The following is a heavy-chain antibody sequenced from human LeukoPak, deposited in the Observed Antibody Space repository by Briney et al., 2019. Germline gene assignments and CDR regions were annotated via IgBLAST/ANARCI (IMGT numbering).Heavy chain of an antibody. CDR1: GFTFSSYA. CDR2: ISYDGSNK. V-gene: IGHV3-30-3*01. Sequence: GRSLRLSCAASGFTFSSYAMHWVRQAPGKGLEWVAVISYDGSNKYYADSVKGRFTISRDNSKNTLYLQMNSLRAEDTAVYYCARDIVVVPDYYYGMDVWGQGTTVTVSS. CDR3: ARDIVVVPDYYYGMDV. J-gene: IGHJ6*02. D-gene: IGHD2-2*01.